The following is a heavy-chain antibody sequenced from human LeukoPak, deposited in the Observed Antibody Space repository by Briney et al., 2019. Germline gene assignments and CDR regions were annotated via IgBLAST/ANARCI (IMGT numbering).Heavy chain of an antibody. J-gene: IGHJ4*02. D-gene: IGHD2-21*01. Sequence: AESLKISCRGFANDWIGWERQMPGKGLEWMGIIFPADSYTTYSPSSEGPVNISAAYSTRTAYLQWSSLKASDAAMYYCVRHFREDGGGRRLASWGRGTLVTVSS. CDR2: IFPADSYT. V-gene: IGHV5-51*01. CDR1: ANDW. CDR3: VRHFREDGGGRRLAS.